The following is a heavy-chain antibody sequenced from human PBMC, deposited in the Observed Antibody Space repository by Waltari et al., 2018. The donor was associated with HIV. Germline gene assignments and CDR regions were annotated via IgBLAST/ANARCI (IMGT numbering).Heavy chain of an antibody. Sequence: EVQLVQSGAEVKKPGESLKISCKGSGYSFTSYWIGWVRQMPGKGREWMGIIYPGDSETRYSPSFQGQVTISADKSISTAYLQWSSLKASDTAMYYCARTWPVVAATYYYYGMDVWGQGTTVTVSS. CDR2: IYPGDSET. D-gene: IGHD2-15*01. CDR3: ARTWPVVAATYYYYGMDV. CDR1: GYSFTSYW. V-gene: IGHV5-51*03. J-gene: IGHJ6*02.